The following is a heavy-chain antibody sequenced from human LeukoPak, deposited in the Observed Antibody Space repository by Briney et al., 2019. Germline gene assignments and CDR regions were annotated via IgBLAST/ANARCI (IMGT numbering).Heavy chain of an antibody. Sequence: GGSLRLSCAASGFTFSTYNMNWVRHAPGKGLEWISSITSSSSYIYYADSVKGRFTISRDNAKNSLYLQMSSLSPDDTAVYFCARDPYSGNYGNYYYYYMDVWGKGTTVTISS. CDR1: GFTFSTYN. CDR3: ARDPYSGNYGNYYYYYMDV. CDR2: ITSSSSYI. D-gene: IGHD1-26*01. V-gene: IGHV3-21*06. J-gene: IGHJ6*03.